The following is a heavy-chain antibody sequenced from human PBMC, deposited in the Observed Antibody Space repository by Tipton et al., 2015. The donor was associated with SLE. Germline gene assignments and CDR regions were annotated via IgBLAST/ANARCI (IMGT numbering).Heavy chain of an antibody. V-gene: IGHV4-59*01. CDR3: ARTISAAGTKSFDI. J-gene: IGHJ3*02. CDR1: GGSINSYY. Sequence: TLSLTCTVSGGSINSYYGGWIRQPPGKGLEWIGYIYYSGNTNYNPSLKSRVTISVDTSKNHFSLKLTSVTAADTAVYYCARTISAAGTKSFDIWGQGTLVLGSS. CDR2: IYYSGNT. D-gene: IGHD6-13*01.